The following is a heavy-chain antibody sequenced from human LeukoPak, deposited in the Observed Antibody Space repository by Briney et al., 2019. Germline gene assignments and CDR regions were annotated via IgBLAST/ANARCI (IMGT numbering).Heavy chain of an antibody. CDR2: IYPSHSDT. CDR3: ARRPYSNSYFDY. V-gene: IGHV5-51*01. J-gene: IGHJ4*02. Sequence: GESLKISCKGSGYSFTSYWIGWVRQMLGKGLECMGIIYPSHSDTRYSPSLQGQVTISADKSISTAYLQWSSLKASDTAMYYCARRPYSNSYFDYWGQGTLVTVSS. D-gene: IGHD6-6*01. CDR1: GYSFTSYW.